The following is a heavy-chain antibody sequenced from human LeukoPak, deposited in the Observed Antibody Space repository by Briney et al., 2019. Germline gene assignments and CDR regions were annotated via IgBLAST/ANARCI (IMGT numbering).Heavy chain of an antibody. Sequence: ASVKVSCKASGYTFTSYAMHWVRQAPGKKLEWKGWINAGNGNTKYSQKFQGRVTITRDTSASTAYMELSSLRSEDTAAYYCARATSRMARDAFDIWGQGTMVTVSS. D-gene: IGHD5-24*01. J-gene: IGHJ3*02. CDR1: GYTFTSYA. V-gene: IGHV1-3*01. CDR2: INAGNGNT. CDR3: ARATSRMARDAFDI.